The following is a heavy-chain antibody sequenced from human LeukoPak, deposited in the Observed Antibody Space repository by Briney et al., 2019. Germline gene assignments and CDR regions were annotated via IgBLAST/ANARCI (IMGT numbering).Heavy chain of an antibody. V-gene: IGHV3-23*01. CDR3: AKDEDYYGSGSYYTYNWFDP. CDR1: GFTFSSYA. CDR2: ISGSGGST. Sequence: GGSLRLSCAASGFTFSSYAMSWVRQAPGKGLEWVSAISGSGGSTYYADSVKGRFTISRDNSKNTLYLQMNSLRAEDTAVYHCAKDEDYYGSGSYYTYNWFDPWGQGTLVTVSS. D-gene: IGHD3-10*01. J-gene: IGHJ5*02.